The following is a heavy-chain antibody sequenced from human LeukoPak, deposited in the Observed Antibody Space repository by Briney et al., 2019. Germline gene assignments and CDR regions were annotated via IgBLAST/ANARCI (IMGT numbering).Heavy chain of an antibody. Sequence: GASVNVSCKASGYTFPRYDINWLRQATGQGLEWMGWMNPNSGNTGYAQKFQGRVTITRNPSISTAYMELSSLRSEDTAVYDCARGQQLGEFDYWGQGTLVTVSS. V-gene: IGHV1-8*03. J-gene: IGHJ4*02. CDR1: GYTFPRYD. CDR2: MNPNSGNT. CDR3: ARGQQLGEFDY. D-gene: IGHD6-13*01.